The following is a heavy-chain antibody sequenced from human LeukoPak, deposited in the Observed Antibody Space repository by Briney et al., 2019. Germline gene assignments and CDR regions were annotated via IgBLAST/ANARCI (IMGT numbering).Heavy chain of an antibody. V-gene: IGHV4-31*03. Sequence: PSETLSLTCTVSGGSISSGGYYWSWIRQHPGTGLEWIGYIYYSGSTYYNPSLKSRVTISVDTSKNQFSLKLSSVTAADTAVYYCARCVAIGGMDVWGQGTTVTVSS. J-gene: IGHJ6*02. D-gene: IGHD2-15*01. CDR2: IYYSGST. CDR1: GGSISSGGYY. CDR3: ARCVAIGGMDV.